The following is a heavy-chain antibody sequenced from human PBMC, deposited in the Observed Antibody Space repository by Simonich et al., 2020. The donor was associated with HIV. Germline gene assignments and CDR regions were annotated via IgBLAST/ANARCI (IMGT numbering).Heavy chain of an antibody. V-gene: IGHV3-15*01. J-gene: IGHJ4*02. Sequence: EVQLVESGGGLVKPGGSLRLSCSASGFPFSNAWMSWVRQDPSKWLEWRGRKKRKTEGGKTDYAAPIKGRFTISRNNSKNTRYQQMNSLKTEDTDVYYCTTDYSYTSVLLWFGEFWGQGTLVTVSS. CDR2: KKRKTEGGKT. CDR1: GFPFSNAW. D-gene: IGHD3-10*01. CDR3: TTDYSYTSVLLWFGEF.